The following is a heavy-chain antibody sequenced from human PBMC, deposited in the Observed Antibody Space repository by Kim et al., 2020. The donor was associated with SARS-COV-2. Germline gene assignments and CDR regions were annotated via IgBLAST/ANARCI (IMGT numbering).Heavy chain of an antibody. CDR3: ARQMGITMIVVVISPHLDY. CDR2: IYYSGST. D-gene: IGHD3-22*01. V-gene: IGHV4-39*01. CDR1: GGSISSSSYY. Sequence: SETLSLTCTVSGGSISSSSYYWGWIRQPPGKGLEWIGSIYYSGSTYYNPSLKSRVTISVDTSKNQFSLKLSSVTAADTAVYNCARQMGITMIVVVISPHLDYWGKGTLVTVSS. J-gene: IGHJ4*02.